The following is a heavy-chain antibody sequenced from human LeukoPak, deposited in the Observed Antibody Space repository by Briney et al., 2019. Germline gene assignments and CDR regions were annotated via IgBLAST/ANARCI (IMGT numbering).Heavy chain of an antibody. J-gene: IGHJ3*02. V-gene: IGHV4-59*01. Sequence: SETLSLTCTVSGGSISSYYWNWVRQPPGKGLEWIGYIYYSGSTNYNPSLKSRVTISVDTSKNQFSLKLSSVAAADTAVYYCASLIAATDAFDIWGQGTMVTVSS. CDR2: IYYSGST. D-gene: IGHD6-13*01. CDR3: ASLIAATDAFDI. CDR1: GGSISSYY.